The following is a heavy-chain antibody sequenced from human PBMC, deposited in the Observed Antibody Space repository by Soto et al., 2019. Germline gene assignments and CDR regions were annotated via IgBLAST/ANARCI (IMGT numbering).Heavy chain of an antibody. Sequence: GGSLRLSCAASGFTFDDYAMHWGWQAPGKGLEWVSGISWNSGSIGYADSVKGRFTMSRDNAKNSLYLQMNSLRAEDTALYYCAKSRGLLLHLDYWGQGTLVTVSS. CDR1: GFTFDDYA. CDR2: ISWNSGSI. CDR3: AKSRGLLLHLDY. V-gene: IGHV3-9*01. D-gene: IGHD3-22*01. J-gene: IGHJ4*02.